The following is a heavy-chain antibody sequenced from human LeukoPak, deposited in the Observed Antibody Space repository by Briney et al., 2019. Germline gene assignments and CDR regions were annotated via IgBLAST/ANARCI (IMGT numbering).Heavy chain of an antibody. CDR1: GYTFTTYG. J-gene: IGHJ4*02. Sequence: ASVKVSCKPSGYTFTTYGISWVRQAPGQGLERMGWISAYNGNTNYAQKLQGRVTMTTDTSTSTAYMELRSLRSDDTAVYYCARGSMITFGGVIPIYWGQGTLVTVSS. V-gene: IGHV1-18*01. CDR3: ARGSMITFGGVIPIY. CDR2: ISAYNGNT. D-gene: IGHD3-16*02.